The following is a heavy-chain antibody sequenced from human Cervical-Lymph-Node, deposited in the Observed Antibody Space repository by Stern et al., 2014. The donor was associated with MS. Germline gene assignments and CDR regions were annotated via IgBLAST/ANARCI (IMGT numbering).Heavy chain of an antibody. CDR2: IYYSGST. CDR1: GGSVSSGSYY. Sequence: QLQLQESGPGLVKPSETLSLTCTVSGGSVSSGSYYWSWIRQPPGKGLEWIGNIYYSGSTNYNPSLQSRVTISVDTSKKQFSLRLSSVTAADTAVYYCARVSYDFWSGYYPFDYWGQGTLVTVSS. CDR3: ARVSYDFWSGYYPFDY. J-gene: IGHJ4*02. D-gene: IGHD3-3*01. V-gene: IGHV4-61*01.